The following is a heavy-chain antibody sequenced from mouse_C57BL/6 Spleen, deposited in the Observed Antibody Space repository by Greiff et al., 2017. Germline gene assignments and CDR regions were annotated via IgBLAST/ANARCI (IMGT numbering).Heavy chain of an antibody. CDR1: GYSITSGYY. Sequence: EVKLLESGPGLVKPSQSLSLTCSVTGYSITSGYYWNWIRQFPGNKLEWMGYISYDGSNNYNPSLKNRISITRDTSKNQFFLKLNSVTTEDTATYYCAREGNYEAMDYWGQGTSVTVSS. J-gene: IGHJ4*01. D-gene: IGHD2-1*01. V-gene: IGHV3-6*01. CDR2: ISYDGSN. CDR3: AREGNYEAMDY.